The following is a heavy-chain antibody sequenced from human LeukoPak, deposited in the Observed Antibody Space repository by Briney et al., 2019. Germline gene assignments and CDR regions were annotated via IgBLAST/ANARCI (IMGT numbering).Heavy chain of an antibody. D-gene: IGHD4-17*01. CDR2: ISGYNGNT. V-gene: IGHV1-18*01. J-gene: IGHJ4*02. CDR1: GYTFTNYG. CDR3: ARDLSLGPHHYGEPFDY. Sequence: VASVKVSCKTSGYTFTNYGISWVRQAPGQGPEWTGWISGYNGNTNHVQKFQGRVTMTTDTSTSTAYMELRSLRSDDTAVYYCARDLSLGPHHYGEPFDYWGQGTLVTVSP.